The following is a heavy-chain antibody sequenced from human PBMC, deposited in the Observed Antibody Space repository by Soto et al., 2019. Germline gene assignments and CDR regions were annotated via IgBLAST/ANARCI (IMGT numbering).Heavy chain of an antibody. CDR2: ISDGGSYT. Sequence: LRLSCVASGFIFSDYYMAWIRRAPGKGLEWVSYISDGGSYTNHGNSVRGRVSVSSDDARNSLYLQINNLRVEDTGVYYCARAPGAVNSYAGVDVWGQGTTVTVSS. V-gene: IGHV3-11*05. CDR3: ARAPGAVNSYAGVDV. CDR1: GFIFSDYY. J-gene: IGHJ6*02. D-gene: IGHD6-19*01.